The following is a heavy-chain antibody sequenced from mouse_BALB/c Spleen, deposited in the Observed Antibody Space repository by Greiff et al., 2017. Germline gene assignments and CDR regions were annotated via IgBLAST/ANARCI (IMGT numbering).Heavy chain of an antibody. V-gene: IGHV1-7*01. CDR2: INPSTGYT. CDR1: GYTFTSYW. Sequence: QVHVKQSGAELAKPGASVKMSCKASGYTFTSYWMHWVKQRPGQGLEWIGYINPSTGYTEYNQKFKDKATLTADKSSSTAYMQLSSLTSEDSAVYYCARGRYYGSSLYAMDYWGQGTSVTVSS. CDR3: ARGRYYGSSLYAMDY. J-gene: IGHJ4*01. D-gene: IGHD1-1*01.